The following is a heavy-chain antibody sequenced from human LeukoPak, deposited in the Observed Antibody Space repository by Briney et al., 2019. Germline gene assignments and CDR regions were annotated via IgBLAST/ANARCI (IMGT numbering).Heavy chain of an antibody. V-gene: IGHV1-2*02. CDR1: GYTFTDHY. D-gene: IGHD6-13*01. CDR2: MNPSDNGV. J-gene: IGHJ4*02. Sequence: ASVRVSCKASGYTFTDHYIHWVRQAPGQGLEWMGWMNPSDNGVNYAQKFQGRVAMTRDTSISTAYVEVTRLTSDDTAVYYCTTNAAALDYWGQGTLVTVSS. CDR3: TTNAAALDY.